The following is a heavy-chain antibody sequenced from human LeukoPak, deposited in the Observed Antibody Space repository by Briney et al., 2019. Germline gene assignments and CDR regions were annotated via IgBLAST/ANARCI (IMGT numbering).Heavy chain of an antibody. V-gene: IGHV3-23*01. Sequence: GRSLRLSCAASGFTFSSYAMHWVRQAPGEGLEWVSAISGSGGSTYYADSVKGRFTISRDNSKNTLYLQMNSLRAEDTAVYYCAKDFLENFDYRGQGTLVTVSS. J-gene: IGHJ4*02. CDR1: GFTFSSYA. CDR3: AKDFLENFDY. D-gene: IGHD1-1*01. CDR2: ISGSGGST.